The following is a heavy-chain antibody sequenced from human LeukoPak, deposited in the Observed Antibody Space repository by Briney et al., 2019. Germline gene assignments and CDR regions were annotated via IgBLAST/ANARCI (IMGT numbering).Heavy chain of an antibody. J-gene: IGHJ5*01. CDR1: GDSVSSISAS. D-gene: IGHD1-1*01. V-gene: IGHV6-1*01. CDR3: ARDPDSWNERGPFDS. Sequence: SQTLSLTCAVYGDSVSSISASWNWIRQSPSGGLEWLGRTYYRSKWSNNYAVSVKSRISINPDTSKNEFSLQLNSVTPEDTAVYYCARDPDSWNERGPFDSWGQGTLVTVSS. CDR2: TYYRSKWSN.